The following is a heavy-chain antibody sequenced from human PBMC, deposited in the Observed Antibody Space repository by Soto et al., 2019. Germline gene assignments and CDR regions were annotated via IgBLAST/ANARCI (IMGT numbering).Heavy chain of an antibody. Sequence: GGSLRLSCAASGFIVNRNYMSWVRQAPGKGLEWISVIYSGGSIHYADSVKGRFTISRDNSKNTVSLQMNSLRADDTAVFYCARGWRSGDYLYYYGLDVSGQGTTVTVSS. V-gene: IGHV3-53*01. CDR1: GFIVNRNY. CDR2: IYSGGSI. CDR3: ARGWRSGDYLYYYGLDV. D-gene: IGHD5-12*01. J-gene: IGHJ6*02.